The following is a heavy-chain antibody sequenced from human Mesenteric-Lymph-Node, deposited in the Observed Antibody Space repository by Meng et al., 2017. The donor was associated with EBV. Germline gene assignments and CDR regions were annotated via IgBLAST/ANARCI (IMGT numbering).Heavy chain of an antibody. CDR3: AAFTHSF. Sequence: QVHLVQSGAEVKKPGASVTVSCKVSGYTLAELSMHWVRQAPGKGLEWMGGFNPEDAGTLYAQKFQGRVTMTEDTSTDTAYLKLSRLRSDDTAAYYCAAFTHSFWGQGTLVTVSS. CDR2: FNPEDAGT. V-gene: IGHV1-24*01. CDR1: GYTLAELS. J-gene: IGHJ4*02. D-gene: IGHD2-15*01.